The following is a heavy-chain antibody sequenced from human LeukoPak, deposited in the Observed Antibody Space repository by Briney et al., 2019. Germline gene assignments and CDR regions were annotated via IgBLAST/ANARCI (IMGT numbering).Heavy chain of an antibody. D-gene: IGHD2-21*02. V-gene: IGHV3-64D*06. CDR3: VKDVGDLWYYYYGMDV. Sequence: PGGSLRLSCSASGFTFSSYAMHWVRQAPGKGLEYVSAISSNGGSTYYADSVKGRFTISRDNSKNTLYLQMSSLRAEDTAVYYCVKDVGDLWYYYYGMDVCGKGITVTVSS. J-gene: IGHJ6*04. CDR2: ISSNGGST. CDR1: GFTFSSYA.